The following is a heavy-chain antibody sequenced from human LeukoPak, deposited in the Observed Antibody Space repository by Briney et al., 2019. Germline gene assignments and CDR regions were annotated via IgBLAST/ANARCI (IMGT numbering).Heavy chain of an antibody. Sequence: GGSLRLSCAASGFTFDDYAMHWVRQAPGKGLVWDSGISWNSGSIGYADSVKGLFTISRDNAKNSLYLQRNSLRAEDMALYYCAKDGDIVATRYYFDYWGQGTLVTVSS. CDR3: AKDGDIVATRYYFDY. CDR1: GFTFDDYA. CDR2: ISWNSGSI. J-gene: IGHJ4*02. V-gene: IGHV3-9*03. D-gene: IGHD5-12*01.